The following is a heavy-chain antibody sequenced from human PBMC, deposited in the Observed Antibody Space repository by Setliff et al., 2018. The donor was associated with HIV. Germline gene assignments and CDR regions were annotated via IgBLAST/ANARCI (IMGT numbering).Heavy chain of an antibody. CDR1: GGSISSSSYY. CDR3: ARDCRIAAAGHYYYYMDV. J-gene: IGHJ6*03. CDR2: IHESGST. V-gene: IGHV4-39*07. Sequence: SETLSLTCTVSGGSISSSSYYWGWIRQPPGKGLEWIGSIHESGSTHYNPSLKSRVTISVDTSKNQFSLKLSSVTAADTAVYYRARDCRIAAAGHYYYYMDVWGKGTTVTVSS. D-gene: IGHD6-13*01.